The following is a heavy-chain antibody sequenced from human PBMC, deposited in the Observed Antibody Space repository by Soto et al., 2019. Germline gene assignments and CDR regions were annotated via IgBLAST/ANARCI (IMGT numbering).Heavy chain of an antibody. D-gene: IGHD3-16*01. CDR3: GGGGGGGNPSDY. CDR2: IYSTGTT. CDR1: GFTVNSNY. V-gene: IGHV3-53*04. J-gene: IGHJ4*02. Sequence: EVQLVESGGGLVQPGGSLRLSCAVSGFTVNSNYMTWVRQAPGKGLEWVSVIYSTGTTYYTDSVKGRFTISRHDAKNTLYLQMNGLRAEDTAVYYWGGGGGGGNPSDYWGQGTLVTVSS.